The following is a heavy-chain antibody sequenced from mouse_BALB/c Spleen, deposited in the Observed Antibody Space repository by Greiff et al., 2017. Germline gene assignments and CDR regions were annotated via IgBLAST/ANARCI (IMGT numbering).Heavy chain of an antibody. CDR3: ARRDYDPYYYAMDY. CDR1: GFAFSSYD. V-gene: IGHV5-12-1*01. J-gene: IGHJ4*01. D-gene: IGHD2-4*01. Sequence: EVHLVESGGGLVKPGGSLKLSCAASGFAFSSYDMSWVRQTPEKRLEWVAYISSGGGSTYYPDTVKGRFTISRDNAKNTLYLQMSSLKSEDTAMYYCARRDYDPYYYAMDYWGQGTSVTVSS. CDR2: ISSGGGST.